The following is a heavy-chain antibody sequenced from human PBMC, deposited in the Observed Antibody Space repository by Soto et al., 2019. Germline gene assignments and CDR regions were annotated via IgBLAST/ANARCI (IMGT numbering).Heavy chain of an antibody. CDR1: GGLFSSYP. D-gene: IGHD3-22*01. CDR3: ARGSSSYTSFNEF. CDR2: IIPVFQTA. J-gene: IGHJ4*02. Sequence: QEQLVQSGVEVKKPGSSVKVSCKASGGLFSSYPISWVRQVPVQGLEWMGGIIPVFQTAYYTLRFQGRVTITADVSTNTDHMELRSLRSEDTAIYYCARGSSSYTSFNEFWGQGTLVTISS. V-gene: IGHV1-69*01.